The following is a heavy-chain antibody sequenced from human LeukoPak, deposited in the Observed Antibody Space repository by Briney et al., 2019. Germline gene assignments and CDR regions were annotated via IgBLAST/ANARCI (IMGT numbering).Heavy chain of an antibody. CDR3: AKRDAYSFAI. D-gene: IGHD2-21*01. CDR1: GFTFSDYY. CDR2: ISSSDSTI. J-gene: IGHJ3*02. V-gene: IGHV3-11*01. Sequence: GGSLRLSCAASGFTFSDYYMSWIRRAPGKGLEWISYISSSDSTIYYADSVKGRFTISRDNAENSLYLQMNSLRAEDTAVYCCAKRDAYSFAIWGQGTMVSVSS.